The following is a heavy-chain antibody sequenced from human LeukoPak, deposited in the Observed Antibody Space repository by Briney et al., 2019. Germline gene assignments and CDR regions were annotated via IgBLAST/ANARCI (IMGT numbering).Heavy chain of an antibody. D-gene: IGHD3-3*01. CDR3: ARVLNFWSGYYDAFDI. V-gene: IGHV1-2*02. CDR1: GYTFTGYY. Sequence: VSVKVSCKASGYTFTGYYMHWVRQAPGQGLEWMGWINPNSGGTNYAQKFQGRATMTRDTSISTAYVELSRLRSDDTAVYYCARVLNFWSGYYDAFDIWGQGTMVTVSS. CDR2: INPNSGGT. J-gene: IGHJ3*02.